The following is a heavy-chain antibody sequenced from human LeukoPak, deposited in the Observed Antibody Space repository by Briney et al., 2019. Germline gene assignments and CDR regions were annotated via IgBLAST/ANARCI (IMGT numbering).Heavy chain of an antibody. J-gene: IGHJ4*02. Sequence: ASVKVSCKASGYTFTSYAMHWVRQAPGQRLEWMGWINAGNGNTKYSQKFQGRVTITRDTSASTAYMELSSLRSEDTAVYYCARGPLDYDSSGYYSEYFFDYWGQGTLVTVSS. CDR1: GYTFTSYA. D-gene: IGHD3-22*01. CDR2: INAGNGNT. V-gene: IGHV1-3*01. CDR3: ARGPLDYDSSGYYSEYFFDY.